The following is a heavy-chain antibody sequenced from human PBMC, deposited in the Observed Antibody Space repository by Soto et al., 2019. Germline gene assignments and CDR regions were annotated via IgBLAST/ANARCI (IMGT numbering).Heavy chain of an antibody. CDR2: MIPNSGTT. Sequence: GASVKVSCKASGGTFSSYAISWVRQAPGQGLEWMGGMIPNSGTTSYAQKFQGRVTMTTNTSMSTAYMELSSLRSEDTAVYYCARGGVFFFAAPTNPFDYWGQGTLVTVSS. CDR1: GGTFSSYA. J-gene: IGHJ4*02. V-gene: IGHV1-8*02. D-gene: IGHD3-10*01. CDR3: ARGGVFFFAAPTNPFDY.